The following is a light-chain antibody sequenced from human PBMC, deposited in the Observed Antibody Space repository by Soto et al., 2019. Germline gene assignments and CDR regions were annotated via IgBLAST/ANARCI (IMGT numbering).Light chain of an antibody. Sequence: GVSATLSCRASQSVSSRLAWYQQKSGQAPRLLISGASSRATGIPDRFSGSWSGTDFTLIISRPEPEDFALYYCQHYGGPPITFGQGTRLEIK. CDR3: QHYGGPPIT. J-gene: IGKJ5*01. V-gene: IGKV3-20*01. CDR2: GAS. CDR1: QSVSSR.